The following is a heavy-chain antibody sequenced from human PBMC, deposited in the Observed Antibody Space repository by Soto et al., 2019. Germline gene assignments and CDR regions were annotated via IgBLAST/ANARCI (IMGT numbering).Heavy chain of an antibody. Sequence: GESLKISCKGSGYSFTSYWISWVRQMPGKGLEWMGRIDPSDSYTNYSPSFQGHVTISADKSISTAYLQWSSLKASDTAMYYCARHGIRFLEWLPYYYYGMDVWGQGTTVTVSS. J-gene: IGHJ6*02. CDR2: IDPSDSYT. D-gene: IGHD3-3*01. CDR3: ARHGIRFLEWLPYYYYGMDV. CDR1: GYSFTSYW. V-gene: IGHV5-10-1*01.